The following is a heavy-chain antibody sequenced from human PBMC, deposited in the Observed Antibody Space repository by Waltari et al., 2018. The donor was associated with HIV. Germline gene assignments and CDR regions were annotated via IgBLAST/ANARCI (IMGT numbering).Heavy chain of an antibody. CDR2: IGGGAGNT. D-gene: IGHD2-8*01. Sequence: EVQLLESGGGLVQPGGSLSYSCAASGFTFSNYAMSWVRQAPGKGLEGVSAIGGGAGNTYYADSVKGRFTISRDNSKNTLYLQMNSLRAEDTAIYYCAMARVVYWGQGTLVTVSS. V-gene: IGHV3-23*01. CDR3: AMARVVY. CDR1: GFTFSNYA. J-gene: IGHJ4*02.